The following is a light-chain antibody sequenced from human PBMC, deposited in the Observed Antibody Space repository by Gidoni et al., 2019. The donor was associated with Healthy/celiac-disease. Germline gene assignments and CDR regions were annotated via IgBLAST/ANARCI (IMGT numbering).Light chain of an antibody. CDR3: QAWDSSTVV. Sequence: SYELTQPPSVSVSPGQTASIARTGDKLGDKYACWYQQKPGQSPVLVIYQDSKRPSGIPERFSGSNSGNTATLTISGTQAMEEADYYCQAWDSSTVVFGGGTKLTVL. V-gene: IGLV3-1*01. CDR1: KLGDKY. CDR2: QDS. J-gene: IGLJ2*01.